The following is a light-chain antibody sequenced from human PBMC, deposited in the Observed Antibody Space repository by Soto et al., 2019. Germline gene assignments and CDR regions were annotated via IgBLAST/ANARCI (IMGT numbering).Light chain of an antibody. CDR3: QQVYTYPLT. Sequence: DIQMTQSPSSLSASVGDRVTITCRASQGIGNYIAWYQQKPGKVPKLLIYAASTLQSGVPSRFCGSASGTDFTLTISSLQPEDFSTFYCQQVYTYPLTFGGGTKVDIK. V-gene: IGKV1-9*01. J-gene: IGKJ4*01. CDR2: AAS. CDR1: QGIGNY.